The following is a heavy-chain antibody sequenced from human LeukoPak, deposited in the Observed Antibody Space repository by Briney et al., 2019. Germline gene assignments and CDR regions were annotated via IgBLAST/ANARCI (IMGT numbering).Heavy chain of an antibody. J-gene: IGHJ4*02. V-gene: IGHV3-48*01. D-gene: IGHD3-22*01. CDR2: ISSSSSTI. CDR1: GFTFSSHS. Sequence: GGSLRLSCAASGFTFSSHSMNWVRQAPGKGLEWVSYISSSSSTIYYADSVKGRFTISRDNAKNPLYLQMNSLRAEDTAVYYCARGAYYYEDWGQGTLVTVSS. CDR3: ARGAYYYED.